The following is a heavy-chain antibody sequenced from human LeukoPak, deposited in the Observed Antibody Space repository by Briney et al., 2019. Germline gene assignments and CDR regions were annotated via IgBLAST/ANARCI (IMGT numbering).Heavy chain of an antibody. CDR3: AGNRYYYDSSGYYYEFDY. CDR1: GGSISSSSYY. CDR2: IYYSGST. J-gene: IGHJ4*02. D-gene: IGHD3-22*01. Sequence: SETLSLTCTVSGGSISSSSYYWGWIRQPPGKGREWIGSIYYSGSTYYNPSLKSRVTISVDTSKNQFSLKLSSVTAADTAVYYCAGNRYYYDSSGYYYEFDYWGQGTLVTVSS. V-gene: IGHV4-39*01.